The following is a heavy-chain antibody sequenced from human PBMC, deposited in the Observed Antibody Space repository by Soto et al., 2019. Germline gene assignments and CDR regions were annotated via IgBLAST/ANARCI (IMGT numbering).Heavy chain of an antibody. J-gene: IGHJ2*01. Sequence: QLQLQESGPGLVKPSETLSLTCTVSGGSISSSSYYWGWIRQPPGKGLEWIGSIYYSGSTYYNPSLKSRVTISVDTSKNQFSLKLSSVTAADTAVYYCARRTNGYSYGYWYFDLWGRGTLVTVSS. CDR2: IYYSGST. CDR3: ARRTNGYSYGYWYFDL. V-gene: IGHV4-39*01. CDR1: GGSISSSSYY. D-gene: IGHD5-18*01.